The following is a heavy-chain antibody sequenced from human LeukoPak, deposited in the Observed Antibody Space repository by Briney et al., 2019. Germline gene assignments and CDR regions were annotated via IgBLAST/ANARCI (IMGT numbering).Heavy chain of an antibody. D-gene: IGHD1-26*01. CDR1: GFTVSSSY. J-gene: IGHJ6*02. CDR2: IYSSGTT. V-gene: IGHV3-53*01. CDR3: ARRSPDYNGVDV. Sequence: GGSLRLSCAASGFTVSSSYMSWVRQAPGKGLEWVSHIYSSGTTYYADSVKGRFTISRDNSKNTLYLQMNGLGAEDTAVYYCARRSPDYNGVDVWGQGTTVTVS.